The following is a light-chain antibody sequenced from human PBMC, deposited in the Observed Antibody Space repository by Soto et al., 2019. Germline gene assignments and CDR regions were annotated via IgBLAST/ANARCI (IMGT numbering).Light chain of an antibody. CDR1: QSVGSA. Sequence: EIVMTQSPATLSVSPGETATLSCRASQSVGSAVAWYQHKPGQAPRLLIVGASIRATGVPGRFSGGGSGTEFTLTISSLQPEDFAVYYCQQYKNWPPLTFGGGTTVEIK. J-gene: IGKJ4*01. V-gene: IGKV3-15*01. CDR2: GAS. CDR3: QQYKNWPPLT.